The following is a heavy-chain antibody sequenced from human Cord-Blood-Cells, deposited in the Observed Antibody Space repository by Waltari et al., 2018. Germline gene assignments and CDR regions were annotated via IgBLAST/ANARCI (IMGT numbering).Heavy chain of an antibody. D-gene: IGHD2-2*01. V-gene: IGHV5-51*01. CDR3: ARQEGYCSSTSCYDAFDI. J-gene: IGHJ3*02. Sequence: EVQLVQSGAEVKTPGESLKIPCKGFEYSCISYCLGWSRKMAGNGLEWMGIIYPGDSVTRYSPSCQGQVTISADKSISTAYLQWSSLKASDTAMYYCARQEGYCSSTSCYDAFDIWGQGTMVTVSS. CDR2: IYPGDSVT. CDR1: EYSCISYC.